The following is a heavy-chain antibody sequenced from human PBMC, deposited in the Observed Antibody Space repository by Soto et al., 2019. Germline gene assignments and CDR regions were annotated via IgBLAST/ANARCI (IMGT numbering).Heavy chain of an antibody. CDR1: GFTFNSYA. J-gene: IGHJ3*01. Sequence: PGGSLRLSCTASGFTFNSYAMNWVRQAPGKGLEWVSGISGGGGGAYYADSVQGRFIISRDNSKNTLYLQMNSLRAEDAAIYYCVGEGSGWSSRGSFYFWGRGTMVTVSS. CDR2: ISGGGGGA. V-gene: IGHV3-23*01. D-gene: IGHD6-13*01. CDR3: VGEGSGWSSRGSFYF.